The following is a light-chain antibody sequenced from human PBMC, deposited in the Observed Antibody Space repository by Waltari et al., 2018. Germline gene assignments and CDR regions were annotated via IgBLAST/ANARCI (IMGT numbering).Light chain of an antibody. CDR2: DAF. CDR1: QGISSY. J-gene: IGKJ2*01. Sequence: DIQLTQSPSFLSASVGDRVTITCRASQGISSYLAWYQKKPGEAPKRLIYDAFTLQSGVPSRFSGSGSGTDFTLTISSLQPEDFATYYCQQLNSYPYTFGQGTKLEI. V-gene: IGKV1-9*01. CDR3: QQLNSYPYT.